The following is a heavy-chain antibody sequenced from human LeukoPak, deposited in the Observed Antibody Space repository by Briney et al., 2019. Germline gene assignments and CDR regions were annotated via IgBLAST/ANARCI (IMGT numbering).Heavy chain of an antibody. V-gene: IGHV4-59*01. CDR2: IYYSGST. CDR3: ARVSADSDVFDI. J-gene: IGHJ3*02. D-gene: IGHD2-21*01. Sequence: SETLSLTCTVSGGSISSYYWSWIRQPPGKGLEWIGYIYYSGSTNYNPSLKSRVTISVDTSKNQFSLKLSSVTAADTAVYYCARVSADSDVFDIWGQGTMVTVSS. CDR1: GGSISSYY.